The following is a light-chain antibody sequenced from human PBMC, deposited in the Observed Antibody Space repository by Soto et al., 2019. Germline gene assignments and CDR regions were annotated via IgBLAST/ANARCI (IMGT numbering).Light chain of an antibody. V-gene: IGKV3D-15*01. CDR3: HQYDNWPPWT. CDR2: GAS. CDR1: QSVSSN. Sequence: EIVMPQSPATLSVSPGARAPLSGRASQSVSSNLAWYQQKPGQAPRLLIYGASTRATGIPARFSGSGSGTEFTLTISSLQSEDLAVYYCHQYDNWPPWTFGQGTKVDIK. J-gene: IGKJ1*01.